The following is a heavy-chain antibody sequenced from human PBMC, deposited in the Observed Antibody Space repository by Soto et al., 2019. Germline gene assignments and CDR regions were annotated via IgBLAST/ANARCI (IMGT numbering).Heavy chain of an antibody. CDR1: VFTFSSYA. Sequence: GGSLRLSCAASVFTFSSYAMSLVRQAPGKGLEWVSAISGSGGSTYYADSVKGRFTISRDNSKNTLYLQMNSLRAEDTAVYYCAKSQIPGYSSSWYPLEYWGQGTMVTVSS. J-gene: IGHJ4*02. CDR3: AKSQIPGYSSSWYPLEY. D-gene: IGHD6-13*01. CDR2: ISGSGGST. V-gene: IGHV3-23*01.